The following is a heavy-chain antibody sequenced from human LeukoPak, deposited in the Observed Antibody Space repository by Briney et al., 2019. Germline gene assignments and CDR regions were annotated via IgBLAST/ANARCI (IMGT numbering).Heavy chain of an antibody. CDR1: GFTFISYD. Sequence: GGSLRLSCAASGFTFISYDIHWVRQAPGKGLQWVAVMSSDGSIKIYTDSVKGRFTISRDSSKNTLYLEMNSLRVDDTAVCYCARDLVSGAPDYFDSWGQGTLVTVSS. D-gene: IGHD1-26*01. CDR2: MSSDGSIK. V-gene: IGHV3-30-3*01. J-gene: IGHJ4*02. CDR3: ARDLVSGAPDYFDS.